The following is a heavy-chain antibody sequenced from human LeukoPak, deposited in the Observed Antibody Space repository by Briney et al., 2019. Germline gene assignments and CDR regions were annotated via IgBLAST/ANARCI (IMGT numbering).Heavy chain of an antibody. CDR3: ARDGLGAVAGLDY. CDR1: GGTFSSYA. CDR2: IIPIFGTA. V-gene: IGHV1-69*13. Sequence: SVKVSCKASGGTFSSYAISWVRQAPGQGLEWMGGIIPIFGTANYAQKFQGRVTVTADESTSTAYMELSSLRSEDTAVYYCARDGLGAVAGLDYWGQGTLVTVSS. D-gene: IGHD6-19*01. J-gene: IGHJ4*02.